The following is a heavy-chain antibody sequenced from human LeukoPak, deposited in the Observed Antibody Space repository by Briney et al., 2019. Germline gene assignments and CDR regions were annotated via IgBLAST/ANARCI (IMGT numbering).Heavy chain of an antibody. J-gene: IGHJ4*02. CDR1: GGSISSSSYY. Sequence: PSETLSLTCTVSGGSISSSSYYWGWIRQPPGKGLEWIGSIYYSGSTNYNPSLKSRVTISVDTSKNQFSLKLSSVTAADTAMYYCARLHYYNTSGYDCWGLGTLVTVSS. V-gene: IGHV4-39*07. CDR2: IYYSGST. CDR3: ARLHYYNTSGYDC. D-gene: IGHD3-10*01.